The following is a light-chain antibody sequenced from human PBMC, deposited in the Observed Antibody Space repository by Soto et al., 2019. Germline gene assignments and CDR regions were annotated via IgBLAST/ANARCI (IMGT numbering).Light chain of an antibody. J-gene: IGKJ5*01. V-gene: IGKV3-15*01. CDR3: QQYNDWPPIT. CDR1: QIVSSY. Sequence: IVLTQSPSTLSLSPWERATLSCRASQIVSSYLAWYQQKPVKAPRLLIYGASTRATVIPARFSGSAYGTEFTLTISSLQSEDFAVYYCQQYNDWPPITLGQGTRLEIK. CDR2: GAS.